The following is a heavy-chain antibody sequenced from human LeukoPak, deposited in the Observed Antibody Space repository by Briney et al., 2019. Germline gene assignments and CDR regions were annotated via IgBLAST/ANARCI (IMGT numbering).Heavy chain of an antibody. Sequence: GGSLRLSCAASGFTFSMYWMHWVRQAPGKGLVWVSRINTDGSSTNYADSVKGRFTISRDNAKNTLYLQMNSLRAEDTAVYYCARVRKYSSGWYDAFDIWGQGTMVTVSS. CDR1: GFTFSMYW. J-gene: IGHJ3*02. D-gene: IGHD6-19*01. V-gene: IGHV3-74*01. CDR2: INTDGSST. CDR3: ARVRKYSSGWYDAFDI.